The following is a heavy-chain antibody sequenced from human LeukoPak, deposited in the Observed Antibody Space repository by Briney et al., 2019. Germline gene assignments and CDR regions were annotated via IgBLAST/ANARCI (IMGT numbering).Heavy chain of an antibody. D-gene: IGHD3-3*01. V-gene: IGHV4-34*01. CDR1: GGSFSGYY. CDR3: ARGDRGADEFWSGYYFDY. J-gene: IGHJ4*02. Sequence: TSETLSLTCAVYGGSFSGYYWSWIRQPPGKGLEWIGEINHSGSTNYNPSLKSRVTISVDTSKNQFSLKLSSVTAADTAVYYCARGDRGADEFWSGYYFDYWGQGTLVTVSS. CDR2: INHSGST.